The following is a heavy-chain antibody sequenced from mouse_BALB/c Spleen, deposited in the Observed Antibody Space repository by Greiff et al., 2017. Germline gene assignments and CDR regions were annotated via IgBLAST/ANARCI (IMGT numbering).Heavy chain of an antibody. J-gene: IGHJ1*01. V-gene: IGHV1-80*01. D-gene: IGHD2-1*01. CDR3: ARQYYGNPYWYFDV. Sequence: QVQLKQSGAELVRPGSSVKISCKASGYAFSSYWMNWVKQRPGQGLEWIGQIYPGDGDTNYNGKFKGKATLTAYKSSSTAYMQLSSLTSEDSAVYFCARQYYGNPYWYFDVWGAGTTVTVSS. CDR2: IYPGDGDT. CDR1: GYAFSSYW.